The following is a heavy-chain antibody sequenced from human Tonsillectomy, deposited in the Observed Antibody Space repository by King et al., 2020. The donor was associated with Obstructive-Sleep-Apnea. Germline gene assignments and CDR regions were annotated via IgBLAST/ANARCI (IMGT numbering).Heavy chain of an antibody. D-gene: IGHD2-15*01. CDR1: GGSISSGGYS. V-gene: IGHV4-30-4*07. CDR3: ARESGCSGGSCYEDLRRYWYFDL. J-gene: IGHJ2*01. Sequence: QLQESGPGLVKPSQTLSLTCAVSGGSISSGGYSWSWIRQPPGKGLEWIGYIYYSGSTYYNPSLKSRVTISVDTSKNQFSLKLSSVTAADTAVYYCARESGCSGGSCYEDLRRYWYFDLWGRGTLVTVSS. CDR2: IYYSGST.